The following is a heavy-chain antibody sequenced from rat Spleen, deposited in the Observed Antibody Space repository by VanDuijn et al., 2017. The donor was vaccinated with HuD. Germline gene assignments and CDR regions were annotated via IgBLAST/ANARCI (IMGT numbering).Heavy chain of an antibody. CDR1: GFSLNSNG. J-gene: IGHJ2*01. V-gene: IGHV2-13*01. CDR3: ARLAGY. CDR2: IWGDGST. Sequence: QVQLKESGPGLVQPSQTLSLTCSVSGFSLNSNGVSWVRQPPGKGLEWMGVIWGDGSTAYNSALKSRLSISRDTSKSQVFLKMNSLQTEDTATYYCARLAGYWGQGVMVTVSS.